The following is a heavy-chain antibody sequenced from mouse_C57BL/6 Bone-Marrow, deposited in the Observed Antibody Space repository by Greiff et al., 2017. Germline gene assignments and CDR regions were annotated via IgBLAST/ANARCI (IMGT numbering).Heavy chain of an antibody. V-gene: IGHV1-22*01. CDR2: INPNNGGT. D-gene: IGHD1-1*01. CDR1: GYTFTDYN. J-gene: IGHJ2*01. CDR3: AREGEITTVEGLYYFDY. Sequence: EVKLQESGPELVKPGASVKMSCKASGYTFTDYNMHWVKQSHGKSLEWIGYINPNNGGTSYNQKFKGKATLTVNKSSSTAYMELRSLTSEDSAVYYCAREGEITTVEGLYYFDYWGQGTTLTVSS.